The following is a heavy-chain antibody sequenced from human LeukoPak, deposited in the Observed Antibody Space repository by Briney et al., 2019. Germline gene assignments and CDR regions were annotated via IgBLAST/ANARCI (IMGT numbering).Heavy chain of an antibody. J-gene: IGHJ4*02. Sequence: SETLSLTCSVSGASTTSYYWNWIRQAPGKGLEWIGYIYSDGTTSYSPSLGSRVTISIDTSRNQFSLKLSSVTAADAAVYYCARDTRSYDTSGYYYFDYWGRGALVTVSS. CDR2: IYSDGTT. D-gene: IGHD3-22*01. CDR3: ARDTRSYDTSGYYYFDY. V-gene: IGHV4-59*01. CDR1: GASTTSYY.